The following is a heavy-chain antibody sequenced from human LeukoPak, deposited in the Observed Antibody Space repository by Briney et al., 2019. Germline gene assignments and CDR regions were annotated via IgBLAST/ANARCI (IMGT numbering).Heavy chain of an antibody. J-gene: IGHJ4*02. CDR2: INHSGST. CDR1: GGSFSDYY. V-gene: IGHV4-34*01. D-gene: IGHD6-13*01. Sequence: SETLSLTCAVYGGSFSDYYWSWIRQPPGKGLEWIGEINHSGSTKYNPSLKSRVTISVDTSRYQLTVKLSSVTAADTAVYYCARAEGYSSSWYPWTFDYWGQGTLVTVSS. CDR3: ARAEGYSSSWYPWTFDY.